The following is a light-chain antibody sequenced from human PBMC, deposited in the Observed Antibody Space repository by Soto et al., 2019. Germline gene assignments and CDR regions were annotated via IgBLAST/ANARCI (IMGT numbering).Light chain of an antibody. Sequence: QSALTQPPSASGSPGQSVTISCTGTSSDVGGYNFVSWYQQHPGKAPKRMIYEVSERPSGVPDRFSGSKSGNTASLTVSGVQAEDEADYYCSSYAGSNIVVFGGETKLTVL. CDR1: SSDVGGYNF. V-gene: IGLV2-8*01. CDR2: EVS. J-gene: IGLJ2*01. CDR3: SSYAGSNIVV.